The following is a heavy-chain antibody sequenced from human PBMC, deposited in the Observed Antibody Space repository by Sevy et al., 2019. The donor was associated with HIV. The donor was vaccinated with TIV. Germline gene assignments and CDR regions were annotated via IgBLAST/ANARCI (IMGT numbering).Heavy chain of an antibody. Sequence: ASVKVSCKASGYTFTSYGINWVRQAHGQGLEWMGWINTNTGNPTYVQAFTGRFVFSLDTSVTTAYLQISSLKAEDTAVYYCARELGPFDYWGQGTLVTVSS. J-gene: IGHJ4*02. V-gene: IGHV7-4-1*02. CDR2: INTNTGNP. CDR1: GYTFTSYG. D-gene: IGHD6-13*01. CDR3: ARELGPFDY.